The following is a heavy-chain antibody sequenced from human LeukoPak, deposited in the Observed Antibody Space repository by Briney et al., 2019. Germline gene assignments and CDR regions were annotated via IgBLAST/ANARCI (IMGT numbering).Heavy chain of an antibody. V-gene: IGHV1-69*06. J-gene: IGHJ4*02. D-gene: IGHD3-22*01. CDR1: GGTFSSYA. Sequence: SVKVSCKASGGTFSSYAISWVRQAPGQGLEWMGRIIPIFGTANYAQKFQGRVTITADKSTSTAYMELSSLRSEDPAVYYCARSPHYYDSSGYRDYWGQGTLVTVPS. CDR3: ARSPHYYDSSGYRDY. CDR2: IIPIFGTA.